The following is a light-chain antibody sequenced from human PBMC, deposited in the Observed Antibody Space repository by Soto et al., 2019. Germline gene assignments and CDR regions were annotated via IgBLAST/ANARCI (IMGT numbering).Light chain of an antibody. Sequence: EIVLTQSPATLSVSPGERATLSCRASQSVSGDLAWYHHKPGQAPRLLIYDASTRALDTPARFAGSGSGTEFTLTISSLQSEDFAVYYCHQYYTLPLTFGGGTKVDIK. CDR1: QSVSGD. CDR2: DAS. V-gene: IGKV3-15*01. CDR3: HQYYTLPLT. J-gene: IGKJ4*01.